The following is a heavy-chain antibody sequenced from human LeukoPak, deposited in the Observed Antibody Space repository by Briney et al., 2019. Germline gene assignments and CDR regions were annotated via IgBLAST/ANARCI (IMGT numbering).Heavy chain of an antibody. V-gene: IGHV3-33*01. Sequence: GGSLRLSCAASGFTFSSYGMHWVRQAPGKGLEWAAVIWYDGSNKYYADSVKGRFTISRDNSKNTLYLQMNSLRAEDTAVYYCARDTTAGTRGVDYWGQGTLVTVSS. J-gene: IGHJ4*02. CDR1: GFTFSSYG. D-gene: IGHD6-19*01. CDR2: IWYDGSNK. CDR3: ARDTTAGTRGVDY.